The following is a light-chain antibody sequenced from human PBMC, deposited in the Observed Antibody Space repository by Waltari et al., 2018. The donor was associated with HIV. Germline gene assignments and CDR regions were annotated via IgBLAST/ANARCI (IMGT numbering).Light chain of an antibody. J-gene: IGLJ2*01. CDR1: SSGVEISNL. CDR3: CSYGSSATFVV. CDR2: EVT. Sequence: QSALTHPASVSGSPGQSITPSSPETSSGVEISNLFSWYQHFRGKAPKLLIYEVTKRPSGISSRFSGSKSGNTASLTIFDLQAEDEATYYCCSYGSSATFVVFGGGTRVTV. V-gene: IGLV2-23*02.